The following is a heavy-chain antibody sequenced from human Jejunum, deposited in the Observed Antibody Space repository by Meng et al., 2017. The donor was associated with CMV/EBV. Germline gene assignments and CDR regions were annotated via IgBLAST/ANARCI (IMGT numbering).Heavy chain of an antibody. Sequence: LSCADSGFTFSSYAMSWVRQAPGKGLEWVSGITGSGGTTYYTDSVKGRFTISRDNSKNTLYLQMNSLRAEDTAVYYCAKYNSNFFDYWGQGTLVTVSS. V-gene: IGHV3-23*01. J-gene: IGHJ4*02. CDR1: GFTFSSYA. D-gene: IGHD6-19*01. CDR2: ITGSGGTT. CDR3: AKYNSNFFDY.